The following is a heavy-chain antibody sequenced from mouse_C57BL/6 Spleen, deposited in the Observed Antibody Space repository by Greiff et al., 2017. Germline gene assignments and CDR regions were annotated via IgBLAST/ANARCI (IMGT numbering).Heavy chain of an antibody. J-gene: IGHJ2*01. CDR2: IHPNSGST. V-gene: IGHV1-64*01. CDR1: GYTFTSYW. CDR3: ARSGPFDY. Sequence: QVQLQQPGAELVKPGASVKLSCKASGYTFTSYWLHWVKQRPGQGLEWIGMIHPNSGSTNYNEKFKSKATLTVDKSSSTADMQLSSRTAEDSAVYYCARSGPFDYWGQGTTLTVSS. D-gene: IGHD3-1*01.